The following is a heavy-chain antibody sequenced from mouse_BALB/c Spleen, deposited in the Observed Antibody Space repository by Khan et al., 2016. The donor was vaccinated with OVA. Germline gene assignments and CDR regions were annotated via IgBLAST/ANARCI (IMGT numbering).Heavy chain of an antibody. CDR1: GYTFTSYY. CDR2: INPSSGGT. V-gene: IGHV1S81*02. J-gene: IGHJ3*01. Sequence: QIQLVQSGAELVKPGASVRLSCKASGYTFTSYYLYRVKQRPGQGLEWIGDINPSSGGTNFNEKFKSKATLTVDKSSSTAYIQLNSLTSEDSAVYYCTRSGYGSFAYWGQGTLVTVSA. D-gene: IGHD2-2*01. CDR3: TRSGYGSFAY.